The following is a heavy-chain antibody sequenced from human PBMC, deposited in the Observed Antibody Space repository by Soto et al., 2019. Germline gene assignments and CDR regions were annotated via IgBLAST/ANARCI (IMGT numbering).Heavy chain of an antibody. CDR3: EVTTGY. Sequence: QVQLVQSRAEVKKPGASVKVSCKTSGYTFTAYDINWVRQAPGQGLEWMGWVSPDNGNAGYAQHFQGRVTLTSDTSISTAYMELSSLTSEDTAVYYCEVTTGYWGQGTMVTVSS. CDR1: GYTFTAYD. CDR2: VSPDNGNA. V-gene: IGHV1-8*01. J-gene: IGHJ4*02. D-gene: IGHD2-21*02.